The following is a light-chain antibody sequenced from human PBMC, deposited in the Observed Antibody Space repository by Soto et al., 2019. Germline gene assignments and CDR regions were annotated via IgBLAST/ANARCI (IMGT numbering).Light chain of an antibody. J-gene: IGKJ1*01. Sequence: DIQMTQSPSSLSASVGDRVTITCRASQSISSYLNWYQHKPGKAPNLLIYAASSLQTGLPSRFSGSRSGTDFALTISSLQRDDFATYYCQQTDSFPRTLAQGTKVDTK. V-gene: IGKV1-39*01. CDR1: QSISSY. CDR2: AAS. CDR3: QQTDSFPRT.